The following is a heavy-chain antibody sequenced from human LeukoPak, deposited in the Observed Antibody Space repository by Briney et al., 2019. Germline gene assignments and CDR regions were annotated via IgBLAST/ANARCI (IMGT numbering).Heavy chain of an antibody. J-gene: IGHJ4*02. CDR1: GGSISSYY. V-gene: IGHV4-59*01. D-gene: IGHD3-22*01. Sequence: SATLSLTCTVSGGSISSYYWSWIRPPPGKGLEWIGYIYYSGSTNYNPSLKSRVTISVDTSKNQFSLKLSSVTAADTAVYYCARASSYDSSGYYSYLFDSWGQGTLVTVSS. CDR2: IYYSGST. CDR3: ARASSYDSSGYYSYLFDS.